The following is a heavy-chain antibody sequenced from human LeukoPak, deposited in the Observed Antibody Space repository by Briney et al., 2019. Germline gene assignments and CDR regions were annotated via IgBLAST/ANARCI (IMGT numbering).Heavy chain of an antibody. V-gene: IGHV3-30*04. CDR1: GFTFSTYA. D-gene: IGHD6-6*01. J-gene: IGHJ2*01. CDR3: AKALQGSSSGDWYFDL. CDR2: ISDDGSNK. Sequence: PGRSLRLSCAASGFTFSTYAMHWVCQAPGKGLEWVALISDDGSNKQYADSVKGRFTISRDNSKNTLYLQMNSLRAEDTAVYYCAKALQGSSSGDWYFDLWGRGTLVTVSS.